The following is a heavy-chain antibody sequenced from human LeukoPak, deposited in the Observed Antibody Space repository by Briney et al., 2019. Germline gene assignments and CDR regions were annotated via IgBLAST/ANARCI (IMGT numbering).Heavy chain of an antibody. V-gene: IGHV4-39*01. J-gene: IGHJ4*02. CDR1: GGSISSSTYY. D-gene: IGHD1-26*01. CDR3: ARQGVGATDC. Sequence: KPSETLSLTCTVSGGSISSSTYYWAWLRQSPGKGLEWIGSITYSGSTYYNPSLESRVTISVDTSKNQFSLRLIPVTAVDTAVYYCARQGVGATDCWGQGTLVTVSS. CDR2: ITYSGST.